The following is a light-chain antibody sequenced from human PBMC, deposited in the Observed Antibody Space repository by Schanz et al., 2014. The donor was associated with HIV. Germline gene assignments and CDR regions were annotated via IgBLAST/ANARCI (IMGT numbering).Light chain of an antibody. CDR2: DVS. V-gene: IGLV2-14*03. Sequence: QSVLTQPASVSGSPGQSISISCTGTSGDVGSYNYVSWYQQHPGKAPKLMIYDVSNRPSGVSSRFSGSKSGNTASLTISGLQAEDEADYYCAAWDDSLNGPDVVFGGGTKLTVL. J-gene: IGLJ2*01. CDR3: AAWDDSLNGPDVV. CDR1: SGDVGSYNY.